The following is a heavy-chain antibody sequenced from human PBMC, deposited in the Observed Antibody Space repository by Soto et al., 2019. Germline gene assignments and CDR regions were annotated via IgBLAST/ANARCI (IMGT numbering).Heavy chain of an antibody. D-gene: IGHD2-21*01. CDR3: ARDASPVVIAGLASGNDAFDI. V-gene: IGHV3-33*01. J-gene: IGHJ3*02. CDR1: GFTFSSYG. CDR2: IWYDGSNK. Sequence: QVQLVESGGGVVQPGRSLRLSCAASGFTFSSYGMHWVRQAPGKGLEWVAVIWYDGSNKYYADSVKGRFTISRDNSKNTLYLQMNGRRAEDTAVYYCARDASPVVIAGLASGNDAFDIWGQGTMVTVSS.